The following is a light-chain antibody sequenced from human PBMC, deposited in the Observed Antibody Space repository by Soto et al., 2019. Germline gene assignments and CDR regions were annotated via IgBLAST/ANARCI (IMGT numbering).Light chain of an antibody. Sequence: EVVLTQSPGSLSLSPGERATLSCRASESISSDYLAWYQHKGGQPPRLLIYGAFTRAPGIPDRFSGSESATDFILTISRLEHEDSAVYYCQQFCYSPTFTFGPGTKVDVK. J-gene: IGKJ3*01. V-gene: IGKV3-20*01. CDR2: GAF. CDR1: ESISSDY. CDR3: QQFCYSPTFT.